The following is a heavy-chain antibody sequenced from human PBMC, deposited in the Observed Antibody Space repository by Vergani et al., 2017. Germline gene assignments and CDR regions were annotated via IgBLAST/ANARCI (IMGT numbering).Heavy chain of an antibody. V-gene: IGHV4-39*01. CDR3: ARHSTVEWLVKLGWIDP. CDR1: GASIRSSNYY. D-gene: IGHD6-19*01. J-gene: IGHJ5*02. Sequence: QLQLQESGPGLVKPSATLSLTCSVSGASIRSSNYYWGWIRQPPGKGLEWIASIYYSGGTYYNPSLKSRVTISVDTSKNQFSLKLSSVTAADTAVYFCARHSTVEWLVKLGWIDPWGKGILVTVSS. CDR2: IYYSGGT.